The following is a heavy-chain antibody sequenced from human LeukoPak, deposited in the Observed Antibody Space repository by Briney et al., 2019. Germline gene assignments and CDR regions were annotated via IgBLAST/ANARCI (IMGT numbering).Heavy chain of an antibody. J-gene: IGHJ4*02. Sequence: GGSLRLSCAASGFTLRNYAMSWVRQAPGKGLEWASSIGAGDKYTYYGDSVKGRFTISRDNSKNTLYLQMNSLRAEDTAVYYCARAPTDDYGDYSFDYWGQGTLVTISS. CDR2: IGAGDKYT. D-gene: IGHD4-17*01. CDR3: ARAPTDDYGDYSFDY. V-gene: IGHV3-23*01. CDR1: GFTLRNYA.